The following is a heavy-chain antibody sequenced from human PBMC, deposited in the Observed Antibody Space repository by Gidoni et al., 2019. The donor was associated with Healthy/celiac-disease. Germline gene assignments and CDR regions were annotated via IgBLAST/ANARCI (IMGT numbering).Heavy chain of an antibody. Sequence: QVQLVESGGGLVKPGGSLRLSCAASGFTFSDYYMSWIRQAPGKGLEWVSYISSSGSTIYYADSVKGRFTIARDNAKNSLYLQMNSLRAEDTAVYYCARDLAYYGSGSYYRSEYYYYYYGMDVWGQGTTVTVSS. V-gene: IGHV3-11*01. J-gene: IGHJ6*02. CDR1: GFTFSDYY. CDR3: ARDLAYYGSGSYYRSEYYYYYYGMDV. D-gene: IGHD3-10*01. CDR2: ISSSGSTI.